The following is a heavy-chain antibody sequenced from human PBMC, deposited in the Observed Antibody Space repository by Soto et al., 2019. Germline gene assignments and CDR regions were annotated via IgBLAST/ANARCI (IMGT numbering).Heavy chain of an antibody. Sequence: QVHLQESGPGLVKPSETLSLTCTISGGSTSSSDWWTWVRQPPGEGLEWIGEIHRSGVTNYNSSLKRRLTISLDQSRNQFSLSLTSVTAADAAVYFCAGRPEIHPRWGQGILVPVSS. CDR3: AGRPEIHPR. CDR2: IHRSGVT. D-gene: IGHD1-26*01. V-gene: IGHV4-4*02. J-gene: IGHJ4*02. CDR1: GGSTSSSDW.